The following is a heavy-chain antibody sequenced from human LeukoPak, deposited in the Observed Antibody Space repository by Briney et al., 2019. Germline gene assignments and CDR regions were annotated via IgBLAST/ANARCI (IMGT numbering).Heavy chain of an antibody. CDR3: ARDPGYYYGSGRDYYYYYMDV. D-gene: IGHD3-10*01. V-gene: IGHV1-69*13. J-gene: IGHJ6*03. Sequence: SVKVSCKAFGGTFNNYAINWVRQAPGQGLEWMGGIIPIFGTTNYAQKFQGRVTITADESTSTAYMELSSLRSEDTAVYYCARDPGYYYGSGRDYYYYYMDVWGKGTTVTISS. CDR1: GGTFNNYA. CDR2: IIPIFGTT.